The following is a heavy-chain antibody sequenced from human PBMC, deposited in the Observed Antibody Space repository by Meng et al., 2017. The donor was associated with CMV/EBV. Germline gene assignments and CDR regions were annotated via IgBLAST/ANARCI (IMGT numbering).Heavy chain of an antibody. D-gene: IGHD3-10*01. CDR3: ARKIHAYGIKYYYGSGIPYGMDV. CDR2: INHSGST. Sequence: SETLSLTCAVYGGSSSGYYWSWIRQPPGKGLEWIGEINHSGSTNYNPSLKSRVTISVDTSKNQFSLKLSSVTAADTAVYYCARKIHAYGIKYYYGSGIPYGMDVWGQGTTVTVSS. J-gene: IGHJ6*02. CDR1: GGSSSGYY. V-gene: IGHV4-34*01.